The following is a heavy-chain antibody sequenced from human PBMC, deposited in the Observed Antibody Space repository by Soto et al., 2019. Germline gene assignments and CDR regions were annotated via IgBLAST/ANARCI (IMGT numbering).Heavy chain of an antibody. D-gene: IGHD1-26*01. Sequence: QVQLQVSGPGLAKPSQTLSLTCTVSGGSISSGDYYWRWISQPPGKVLEWIGYRYYSGSTYYNPSLKSRVTLSVDTSKNQFSLKLSSVTAADTAVYYCARRWEGEFDYCGQGTLGTVSS. V-gene: IGHV4-30-4*01. CDR3: ARRWEGEFDY. CDR1: GGSISSGDYY. J-gene: IGHJ4*02. CDR2: RYYSGST.